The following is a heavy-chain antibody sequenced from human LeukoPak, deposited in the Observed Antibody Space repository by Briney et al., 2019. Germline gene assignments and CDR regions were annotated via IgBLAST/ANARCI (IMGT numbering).Heavy chain of an antibody. CDR2: ISSNGGST. Sequence: GGSLRLSCSASGFTFSSYAMHWVRQAPGKGLEYVSAISSNGGSTYYADSVKGRFTISRDNSKNTLYLQMSSLRAEDTAVYYCVKEYGDYEFVYWGQGTLVTVSS. D-gene: IGHD4-17*01. CDR1: GFTFSSYA. J-gene: IGHJ4*02. V-gene: IGHV3-64D*06. CDR3: VKEYGDYEFVY.